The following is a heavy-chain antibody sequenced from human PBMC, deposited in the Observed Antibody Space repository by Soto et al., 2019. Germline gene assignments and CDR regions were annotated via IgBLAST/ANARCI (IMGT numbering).Heavy chain of an antibody. J-gene: IGHJ6*02. Sequence: SETLSLTCTVSGGSISSGGYYWSWIRQHPGKGLEWIGYIYYSGSTYYNPSLKSRVTISVDTSKNQFSLKLSSVTAADTAVYYCARGPPGLRYFEYYYYGMDVWGQRTTVTVSS. D-gene: IGHD3-9*01. CDR2: IYYSGST. V-gene: IGHV4-31*03. CDR1: GGSISSGGYY. CDR3: ARGPPGLRYFEYYYYGMDV.